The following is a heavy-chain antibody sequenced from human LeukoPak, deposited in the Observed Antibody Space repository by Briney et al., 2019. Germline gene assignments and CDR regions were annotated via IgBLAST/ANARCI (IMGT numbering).Heavy chain of an antibody. CDR3: ARHGPGYSSSWYDY. CDR2: IYYSGST. D-gene: IGHD6-13*01. V-gene: IGHV4-59*08. CDR1: GGSISSYY. Sequence: SETLSLTCTVSGGSISSYYWSWIRQPPGKGLEWIGYIYYSGSTDYNPSLKSRVTISVDTSKNQFSLKLSSVTAADTAVYYCARHGPGYSSSWYDYWGQGTLVTVSS. J-gene: IGHJ4*02.